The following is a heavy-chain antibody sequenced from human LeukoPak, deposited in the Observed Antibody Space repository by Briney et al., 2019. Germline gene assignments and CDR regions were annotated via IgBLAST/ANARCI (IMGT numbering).Heavy chain of an antibody. D-gene: IGHD2-2*01. J-gene: IGHJ3*02. Sequence: TGGSLRLSCAASGFTFSSYAMSWVRQAPGKGLEWVSAISGSGGSTYYADSVKGRFTISRDNSKNTLYLQMNSLRAEDTAVYYCAKSAACSSTSCAMGDAFDIWGQGTMVTVSS. CDR1: GFTFSSYA. CDR2: ISGSGGST. CDR3: AKSAACSSTSCAMGDAFDI. V-gene: IGHV3-23*01.